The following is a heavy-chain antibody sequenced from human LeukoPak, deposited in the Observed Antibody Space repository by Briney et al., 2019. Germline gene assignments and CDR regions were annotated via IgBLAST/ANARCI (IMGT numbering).Heavy chain of an antibody. D-gene: IGHD2-15*01. J-gene: IGHJ4*02. CDR3: ARRALGYCSGGSCYSSYYFDY. CDR1: GGSFSGYY. CDR2: INHSGST. Sequence: SETLSLTCAVYGGSFSGYYWSWIRQPPGKGPEWIGEINHSGSTNYNPSLKSRVTISVDTSKNQFSLKLSSVTAADTAVYYCARRALGYCSGGSCYSSYYFDYWGQGTLVTVSS. V-gene: IGHV4-34*01.